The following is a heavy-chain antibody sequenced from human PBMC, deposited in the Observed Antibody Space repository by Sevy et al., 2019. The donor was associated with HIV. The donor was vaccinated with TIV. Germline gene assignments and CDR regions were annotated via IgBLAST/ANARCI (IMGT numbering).Heavy chain of an antibody. Sequence: GGSLRLSCAASGFTFSGSAMHWVRQASGKGLEWVGRIRSKANSYAPAYAASVKGRFPISRDDSKNTAYLQMNSLKTEDTAVYYCTRQARGYGDYSNFDYWGQRTLVTVSS. CDR1: GFTFSGSA. CDR2: IRSKANSYAP. J-gene: IGHJ4*02. D-gene: IGHD4-17*01. CDR3: TRQARGYGDYSNFDY. V-gene: IGHV3-73*01.